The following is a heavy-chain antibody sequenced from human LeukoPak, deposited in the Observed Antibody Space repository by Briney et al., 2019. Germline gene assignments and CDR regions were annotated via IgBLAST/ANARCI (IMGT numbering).Heavy chain of an antibody. CDR1: GYTFTSYY. D-gene: IGHD3-16*02. V-gene: IGHV1-2*02. CDR2: INPNSGVT. Sequence: GASVKVSCKASGYTFTSYYMHWVRQAPGQGLEWMGWINPNSGVTYYAQKFQGRVSMTRDTSISTAYMEVSRLRSDDSALYYCARLSTPNLYYFDYWGQGTLVTVSS. CDR3: ARLSTPNLYYFDY. J-gene: IGHJ4*02.